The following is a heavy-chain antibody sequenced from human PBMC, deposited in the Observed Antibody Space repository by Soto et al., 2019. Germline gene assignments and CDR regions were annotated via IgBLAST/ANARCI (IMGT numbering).Heavy chain of an antibody. Sequence: QITLKESGPPLVRPAQTLTLTCAFSGFSLTTTRMGVAWIRQPPGKALEWLGLIYWDDDKRYSPSLKNRLTVSKDTSTTRVVLTITNISPDDTGTYFCAHAGDFDLLSFDRWGPGTLVTVSS. CDR2: IYWDDDK. CDR1: GFSLTTTRMG. V-gene: IGHV2-5*02. J-gene: IGHJ4*02. CDR3: AHAGDFDLLSFDR. D-gene: IGHD2-15*01.